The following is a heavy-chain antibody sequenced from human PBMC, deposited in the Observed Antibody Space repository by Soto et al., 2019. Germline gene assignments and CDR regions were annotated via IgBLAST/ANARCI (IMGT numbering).Heavy chain of an antibody. CDR2: IYYSGST. CDR1: GGSISSYY. J-gene: IGHJ4*02. D-gene: IGHD2-2*01. CDR3: ARGYCSSTSCYPFDY. Sequence: QVRLQESGPGLMKPSETLSLTCTVSGGSISSYYWSWIRQPPGKGLEWIGYIYYSGSTNYNPSLKSRVTISVDTSKNQFSLKLSSVTAADTAVYYCARGYCSSTSCYPFDYWGQGTLVTVSS. V-gene: IGHV4-59*01.